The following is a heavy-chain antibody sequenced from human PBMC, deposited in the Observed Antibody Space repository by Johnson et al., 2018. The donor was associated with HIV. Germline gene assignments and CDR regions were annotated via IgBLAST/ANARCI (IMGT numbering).Heavy chain of an antibody. D-gene: IGHD6-6*01. V-gene: IGHV3-30-3*01. J-gene: IGHJ3*02. CDR2: ISYDGSNK. Sequence: QVQLVESGGGVVQPGRSLRLSCAASGFTFSSYAMHWVRQAPGKGLEWVAVISYDGSNKYYVDSVKGRFTISRDTSKNTLYLQMNSLIAEDTAVYYCANLYSSSSYAFDIWGQGTMVTVSS. CDR3: ANLYSSSSYAFDI. CDR1: GFTFSSYA.